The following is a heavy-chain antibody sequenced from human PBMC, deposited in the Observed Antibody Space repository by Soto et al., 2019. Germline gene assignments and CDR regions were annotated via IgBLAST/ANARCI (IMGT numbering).Heavy chain of an antibody. V-gene: IGHV1-18*01. J-gene: IGHJ4*02. CDR3: ARDFYQSSVYCDY. D-gene: IGHD3-22*01. Sequence: QVQLVQSGAEVKKPGASVKVSCKAYGYTFSRYGLSWVRQAPGQGLEWMGWISAYSGNTVYTQRFKGRLTIATDTSTGTAYMELRSLRSDDTAVYYCARDFYQSSVYCDYWGQGTLVTVSS. CDR1: GYTFSRYG. CDR2: ISAYSGNT.